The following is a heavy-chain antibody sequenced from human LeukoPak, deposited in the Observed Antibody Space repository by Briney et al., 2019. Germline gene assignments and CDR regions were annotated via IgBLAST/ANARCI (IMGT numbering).Heavy chain of an antibody. V-gene: IGHV3-21*01. D-gene: IGHD2-2*01. CDR2: IRTSRTYL. CDR1: GFTFSSYS. J-gene: IGHJ5*02. CDR3: AKDLVRVWFDL. Sequence: TGGSLRLSCAASGFTFSSYSMSWVRQAAGKGLEWVSSIRTSRTYLYHADSVNGRFTISRDNAKTSLYLQMNSLRTEDTAVYYCAKDLVRVWFDLWGQGTLVTVSS.